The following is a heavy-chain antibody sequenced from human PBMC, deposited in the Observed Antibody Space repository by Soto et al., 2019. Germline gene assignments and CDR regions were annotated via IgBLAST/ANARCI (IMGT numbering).Heavy chain of an antibody. CDR3: ARGWEVVVGWFDP. V-gene: IGHV4-31*03. Sequence: QVQLQESGPGLVKPSQTLSLTCTVSGGSISSGGYYWSWIRQHPEKGLEWIGYIYYSGITYYNPSLKSRVNISVDTSNNPFSLNLSSVTAAYTAVYYCARGWEVVVGWFDPWGQGTLVTVSS. D-gene: IGHD2-2*01. J-gene: IGHJ5*02. CDR1: GGSISSGGYY. CDR2: IYYSGIT.